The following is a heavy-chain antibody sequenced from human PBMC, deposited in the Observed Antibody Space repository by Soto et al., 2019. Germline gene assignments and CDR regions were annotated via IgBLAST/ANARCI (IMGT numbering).Heavy chain of an antibody. Sequence: PGGSLRLACAACGFTVSSYGIGGVRQAPGKGLEWVANIKQDGSEKYYVDSVKGRVTMSRDNAKNSLYLQMNSLRAEDTAVYYCASQYSRSTYYYYPGMDVWGKGTTVTVSS. J-gene: IGHJ6*01. CDR2: IKQDGSEK. CDR3: ASQYSRSTYYYYPGMDV. CDR1: GFTVSSYG. D-gene: IGHD6-13*01. V-gene: IGHV3-7*05.